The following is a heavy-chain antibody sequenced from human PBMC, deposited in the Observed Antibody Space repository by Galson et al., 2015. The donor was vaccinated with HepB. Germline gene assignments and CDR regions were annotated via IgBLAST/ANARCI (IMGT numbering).Heavy chain of an antibody. CDR2: IDREDGNT. Sequence: SVKVSCKVSGYSLSELSIHWVRQAPGKGLEWMGGIDREDGNTNHAQKIQGRVIMTEDRSADTVYMDLRSLRSDDTAVYYCATDRGFGEDIREPLFYWGQGTLVTVSS. CDR3: ATDRGFGEDIREPLFY. CDR1: GYSLSELS. D-gene: IGHD3-10*01. J-gene: IGHJ4*02. V-gene: IGHV1-24*01.